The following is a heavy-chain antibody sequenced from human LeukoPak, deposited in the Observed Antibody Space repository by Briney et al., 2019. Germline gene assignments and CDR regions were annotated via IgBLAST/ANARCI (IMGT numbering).Heavy chain of an antibody. Sequence: SETLSLTCTVSGGSISSYYWSWIRQPAGKGLEWIGRMYTSGSTHYNPSLKSRVTISVDKSKNQFSLKLSSVTAADTAVYYRARDRDSTSSRFDYWGQGTLVTVSS. CDR3: ARDRDSTSSRFDY. D-gene: IGHD6-6*01. CDR2: MYTSGST. J-gene: IGHJ4*02. V-gene: IGHV4-4*07. CDR1: GGSISSYY.